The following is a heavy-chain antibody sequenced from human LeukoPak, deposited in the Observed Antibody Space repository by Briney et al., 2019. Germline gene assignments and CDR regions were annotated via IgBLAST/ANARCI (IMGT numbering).Heavy chain of an antibody. V-gene: IGHV3-7*05. J-gene: IGHJ3*01. CDR3: ARGPGRVAAPATGSFDV. Sequence: GGSLRLSCAAFGFTFTDYWMSWVRQAPGKGLEWVANIKQDGSERYYLDSVKVRFTISRDDAKNSLYLQLNSLRAEDTAFYYCARGPGRVAAPATGSFDVWGQGTMVTVSS. D-gene: IGHD3-9*01. CDR2: IKQDGSER. CDR1: GFTFTDYW.